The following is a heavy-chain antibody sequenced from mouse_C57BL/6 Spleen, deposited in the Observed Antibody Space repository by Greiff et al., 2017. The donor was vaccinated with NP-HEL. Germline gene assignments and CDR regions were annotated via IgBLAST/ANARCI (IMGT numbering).Heavy chain of an antibody. V-gene: IGHV1-64*01. Sequence: VQLQQPGAELVKPGASVKLSCKASGYTFTSYWMHWVKQRPGQGLEWIGMIHPNSGSTNYNEKFKSKATLTVDKSSSTAYMQLSSLTSEDSAVYYCARSLSYYGSAWFAYWGQGTLVTVSA. J-gene: IGHJ3*01. CDR3: ARSLSYYGSAWFAY. D-gene: IGHD1-1*01. CDR2: IHPNSGST. CDR1: GYTFTSYW.